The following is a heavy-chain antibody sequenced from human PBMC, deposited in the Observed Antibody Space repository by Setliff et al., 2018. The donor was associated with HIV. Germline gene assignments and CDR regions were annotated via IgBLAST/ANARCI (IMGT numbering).Heavy chain of an antibody. CDR2: INHSGST. CDR3: ARVELGHFDY. J-gene: IGHJ4*02. CDR1: GGSSSDYY. D-gene: IGHD1-7*01. Sequence: SETLSLTCAVYGGSSSDYYWSWIRQPPGKGLEWIGEINHSGSTSYSPSLMSRVTISVDTSKKQFSLKLSSVTAADTAVYYCARVELGHFDYWGQGTLVTVSS. V-gene: IGHV4-34*01.